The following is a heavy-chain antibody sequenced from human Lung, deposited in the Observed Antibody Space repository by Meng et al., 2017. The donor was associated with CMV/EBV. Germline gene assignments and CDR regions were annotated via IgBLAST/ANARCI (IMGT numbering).Heavy chain of an antibody. Sequence: GSLRLXXTVSGGSITSSTYYWGWIRQPPGKGLEWLGTTYYRGSTYYNPSLKSRVTISIDTSKIQFSLRLTSVTAADTAVYYCARGVGVYNFWTGSEPNGAYDTWGQGTMVTVSS. CDR3: ARGVGVYNFWTGSEPNGAYDT. CDR2: TYYRGST. J-gene: IGHJ3*02. D-gene: IGHD3/OR15-3a*01. CDR1: GGSITSSTYY. V-gene: IGHV4-39*07.